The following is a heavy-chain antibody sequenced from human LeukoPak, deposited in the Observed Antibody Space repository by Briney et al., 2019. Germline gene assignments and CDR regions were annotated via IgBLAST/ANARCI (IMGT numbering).Heavy chain of an antibody. D-gene: IGHD3-22*01. V-gene: IGHV4-38-2*02. Sequence: PSETLSLTCSVSNYSISNGYYWGFIRQSPGKGLEWIGSFYHGRGTYYNPSLKSRVTISVDTSKNQFSLNLSSVTAADTAVYYCARDLRTMIVVGPDAFDIWGQGTLVTVSS. CDR1: NYSISNGYY. CDR2: FYHGRGT. CDR3: ARDLRTMIVVGPDAFDI. J-gene: IGHJ3*02.